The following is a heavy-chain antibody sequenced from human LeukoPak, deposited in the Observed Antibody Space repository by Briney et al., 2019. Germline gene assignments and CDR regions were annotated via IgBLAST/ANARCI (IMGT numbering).Heavy chain of an antibody. J-gene: IGHJ4*02. CDR1: GFTFSSYW. D-gene: IGHD2-21*02. Sequence: PGGSLRLSCAASGFTFSSYWMSWVRQAPGKGLEWVANIKQDGSEEYYVDSVKGRFTISRDNSKNTLYLQMNSLRAEDTAVYYCAKTRHIVVVTAEDYWGQGTLVTVSS. CDR2: IKQDGSEE. CDR3: AKTRHIVVVTAEDY. V-gene: IGHV3-7*03.